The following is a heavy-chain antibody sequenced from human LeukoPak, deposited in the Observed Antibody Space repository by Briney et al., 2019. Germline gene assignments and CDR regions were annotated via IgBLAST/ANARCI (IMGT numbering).Heavy chain of an antibody. CDR1: GFTVNNNY. CDR3: VSDILRNFDY. V-gene: IGHV3-53*01. Sequence: PGGSLSLSCAASGFTVNNNYMSWVRQAPGKGLEWVSIIYSGGSTKYADSVKGRFTISRDTSKNTLYLQMNSLSAEDSAVYYCVSDILRNFDYWGQGTLVTVSS. CDR2: IYSGGST. D-gene: IGHD2-21*01. J-gene: IGHJ4*02.